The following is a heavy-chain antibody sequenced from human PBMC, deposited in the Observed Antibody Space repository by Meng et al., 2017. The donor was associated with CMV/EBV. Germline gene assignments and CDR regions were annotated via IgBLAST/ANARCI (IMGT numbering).Heavy chain of an antibody. CDR2: ISSSSSYI. CDR1: GFTFSSYA. V-gene: IGHV3-21*01. J-gene: IGHJ4*02. CDR3: ARPNLFGVVDY. D-gene: IGHD3-3*01. Sequence: GESLKISCAASGFTFSSYAMHWVRQAPGKGLEWVSYISSSSSYIYYADSVKGRFTISRDNAKNSLYLQMNSLRAEDTAVYYCARPNLFGVVDYWGQGTLVTVSS.